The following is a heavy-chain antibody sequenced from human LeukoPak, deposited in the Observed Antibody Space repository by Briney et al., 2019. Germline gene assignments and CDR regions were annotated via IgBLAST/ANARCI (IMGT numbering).Heavy chain of an antibody. CDR3: AKPPPLRFLEWLGGYYYYYMDV. CDR2: ISGSGGST. D-gene: IGHD3-3*01. CDR1: GFTFSSYA. J-gene: IGHJ6*03. Sequence: PGGSLRLSCAASGFTFSSYAMSWVRQAPGKGLEWVSAISGSGGSTYYADPVKGRFTISRDNSKNTLYLQMNSLRAEDTAVYYCAKPPPLRFLEWLGGYYYYYMDVWGKGTTVSVSS. V-gene: IGHV3-23*01.